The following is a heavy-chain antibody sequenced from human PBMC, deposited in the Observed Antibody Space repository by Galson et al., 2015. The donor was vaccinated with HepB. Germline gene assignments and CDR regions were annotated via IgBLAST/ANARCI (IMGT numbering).Heavy chain of an antibody. Sequence: SLRLSCAASGFTFSSYGMHWVRQAPGKGLEWVAVISYDGSNKYYADSVKGRFTISRDNSKNTLYLQMNSLRAEDTAVYYCAKDLQIAVAGRALDYWGQGTLVTVSS. D-gene: IGHD6-19*01. CDR1: GFTFSSYG. J-gene: IGHJ4*02. V-gene: IGHV3-30*18. CDR2: ISYDGSNK. CDR3: AKDLQIAVAGRALDY.